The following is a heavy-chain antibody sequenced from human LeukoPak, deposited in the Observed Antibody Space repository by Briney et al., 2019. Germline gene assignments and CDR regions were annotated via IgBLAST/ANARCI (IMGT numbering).Heavy chain of an antibody. J-gene: IGHJ4*02. V-gene: IGHV3-33*01. D-gene: IGHD4-23*01. CDR1: GFRLSSYD. CDR3: ARALGYGGNSRFDC. Sequence: GGSLRLSCAASGFRLSSYDMHWVRQAPGKGLEWVTFIWYDGSNKYYADSVKGRFTISRDNSKNTLYLQMNSLRAEDTAVYYCARALGYGGNSRFDCWGQGTLVTVSS. CDR2: IWYDGSNK.